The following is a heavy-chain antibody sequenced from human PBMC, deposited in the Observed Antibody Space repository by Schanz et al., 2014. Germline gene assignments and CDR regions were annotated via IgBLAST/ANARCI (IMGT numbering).Heavy chain of an antibody. D-gene: IGHD2-21*01. CDR2: IFTSGST. V-gene: IGHV4-4*07. Sequence: QVQLRESGPGLVKPSKTLSLTCTVSGGSISSYYWSWIRQPAGKGLEWIGRIFTSGSTDYNPSLKSRVTMSVDTSNTQFPLKLSSVTAADTAVYYCAKGQLLSYYFDYWGQGTLVTVSS. CDR3: AKGQLLSYYFDY. J-gene: IGHJ4*02. CDR1: GGSISSYY.